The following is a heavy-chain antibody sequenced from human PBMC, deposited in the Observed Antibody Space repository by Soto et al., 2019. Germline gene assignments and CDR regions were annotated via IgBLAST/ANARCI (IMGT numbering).Heavy chain of an antibody. CDR2: IIPIFGTA. V-gene: IGHV1-69*06. D-gene: IGHD2-2*01. J-gene: IGHJ6*02. CDR3: ARVVVVPAANYYYGMDV. CDR1: GGTFSSYA. Sequence: GASLKAPSKAPGGTFSSYAISWVRQAPGQGLEWMGGIIPIFGTANYAQKFQGRVTITADKSTSTAYMELSSLRSEDTAVYYCARVVVVPAANYYYGMDVWGQGTTVTVS.